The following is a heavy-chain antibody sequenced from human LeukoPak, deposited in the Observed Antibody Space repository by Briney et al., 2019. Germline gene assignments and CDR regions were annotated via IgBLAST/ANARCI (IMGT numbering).Heavy chain of an antibody. V-gene: IGHV4-34*01. CDR1: GFTFSDYA. CDR3: ARGEAGYQLGFDP. D-gene: IGHD6-6*01. Sequence: GSLRLSCAASGFTFSDYAMRWVRQAPGKGLEWIGEINHSGSTNYNPSLKSRVTISVDTSKNQFSLKLSSVTAADTAVYYCARGEAGYQLGFDPWGQGTLVTVSS. J-gene: IGHJ5*02. CDR2: INHSGST.